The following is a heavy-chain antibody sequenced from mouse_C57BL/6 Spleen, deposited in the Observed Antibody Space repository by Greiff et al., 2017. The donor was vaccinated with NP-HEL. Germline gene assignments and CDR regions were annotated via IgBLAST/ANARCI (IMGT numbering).Heavy chain of an antibody. CDR2: IYPGDGDT. D-gene: IGHD1-1*01. Sequence: VKLVESGAELVKPGASVKISCKASGYAFSSYWMNWVKQRPGKGLEWIGQIYPGDGDTNYNGKFKGKATLTADKSSSTAYMQLSSLTSEDSAVYFCARRGYYGSSFWYFDVWGTGTTVTVSS. CDR1: GYAFSSYW. CDR3: ARRGYYGSSFWYFDV. V-gene: IGHV1-80*01. J-gene: IGHJ1*03.